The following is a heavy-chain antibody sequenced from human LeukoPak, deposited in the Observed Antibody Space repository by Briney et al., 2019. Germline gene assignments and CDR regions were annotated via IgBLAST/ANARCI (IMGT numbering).Heavy chain of an antibody. V-gene: IGHV1-3*01. CDR2: IDAGNGRT. D-gene: IGHD3-10*01. J-gene: IGHJ4*02. CDR1: QYSLTDYA. Sequence: EASVKVSCKASQYSLTDYAVHWVRQAPGQRLEWMGWIDAGNGRTKYSQRFQGRLTIIRDTSATTAYMELSGLTSEDTARYYCARGRWTGVARGSYYFDYWGQGTLVSVSS. CDR3: ARGRWTGVARGSYYFDY.